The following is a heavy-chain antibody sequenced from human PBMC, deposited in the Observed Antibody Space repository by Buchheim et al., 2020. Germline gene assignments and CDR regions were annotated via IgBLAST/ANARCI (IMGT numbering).Heavy chain of an antibody. V-gene: IGHV3-48*01. J-gene: IGHJ6*02. CDR2: ITTSSSTI. CDR3: ARIHDYYYGMDV. CDR1: GFTFSTYN. Sequence: EVQLVESGGGLVQPGGSLRLSCAASGFTFSTYNMNWVRQAPGKGLEWVSYITTSSSTIYYADSVKGRFTISRDKAKNSLYLQMNSLRAEDTAVYYCARIHDYYYGMDVWGQGTT.